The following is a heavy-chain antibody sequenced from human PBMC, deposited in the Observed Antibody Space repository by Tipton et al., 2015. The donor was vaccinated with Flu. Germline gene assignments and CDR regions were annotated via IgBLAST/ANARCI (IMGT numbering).Heavy chain of an antibody. CDR2: IYTGGRT. J-gene: IGHJ5*02. D-gene: IGHD3-10*01. CDR1: GGSINRGNYY. CDR3: ARWAVRGSIGWFDP. V-gene: IGHV4-61*02. Sequence: TLSLTCIVSGGSINRGNYYWSWIRQPAGKGLEWIGRIYTGGRTNYDPSLESRVTISVGTSKNQFSLELRSVTAADTAVYYCARWAVRGSIGWFDPWGQGTLVTVSS.